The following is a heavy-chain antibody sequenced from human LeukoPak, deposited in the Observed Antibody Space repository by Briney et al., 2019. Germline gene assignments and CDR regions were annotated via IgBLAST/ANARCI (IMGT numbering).Heavy chain of an antibody. CDR1: RFTFGSYA. CDR2: ISYDGSNK. V-gene: IGHV3-30-3*01. J-gene: IGHJ3*02. D-gene: IGHD4-17*01. CDR3: ARDPNGDYIGAFDM. Sequence: GGSLRLSCSACRFTFGSYAMHWVRQAPGKGLEWVAVISYDGSNKYYADSVKGRFTVSRDNSKNTLYLQMNSLRDADTAVYYCARDPNGDYIGAFDMCGRGTKVTVSS.